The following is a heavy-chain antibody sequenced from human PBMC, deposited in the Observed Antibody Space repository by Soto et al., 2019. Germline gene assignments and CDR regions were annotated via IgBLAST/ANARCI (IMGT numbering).Heavy chain of an antibody. Sequence: EVHLVESGGGLVQPGGSPKLSCAASGFSFSDSAMHWVRQASGKGLEWVGRIRSKPNNYATEYAASVKGRFTISRDDSTNTAHLQMNSLKTEDTAVYYCTRHAVDIWGQGTMVTVSS. V-gene: IGHV3-73*01. CDR2: IRSKPNNYAT. J-gene: IGHJ3*02. CDR1: GFSFSDSA. CDR3: TRHAVDI.